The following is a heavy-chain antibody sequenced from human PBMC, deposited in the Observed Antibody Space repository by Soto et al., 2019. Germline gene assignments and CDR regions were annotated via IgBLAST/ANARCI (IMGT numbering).Heavy chain of an antibody. D-gene: IGHD1-26*01. CDR2: ISGSGFKK. J-gene: IGHJ5*02. CDR1: GFIFDNFG. V-gene: IGHV3-23*01. CDR3: AKNQGVELVPLATVDWFDP. Sequence: PVGSLRLSCAASGFIFDNFGMSCFRQSAVKVLEWISSISGSGFKKYYADSVKGRFTISRDNSKSTVYLELNNLSAEDTAVYHCAKNQGVELVPLATVDWFDPWGQGSVVTVPS.